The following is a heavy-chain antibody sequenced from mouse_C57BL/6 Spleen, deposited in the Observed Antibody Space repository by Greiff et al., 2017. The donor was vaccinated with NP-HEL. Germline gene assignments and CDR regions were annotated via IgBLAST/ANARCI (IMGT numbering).Heavy chain of an antibody. CDR2: IYPGDGDT. V-gene: IGHV1-82*01. CDR3: ARGFYYDYDRYFDY. Sequence: VQLQQSGPELVKPGASVKISCKASGYAFSSSWMNWVKQRPGKGLEWIGRIYPGDGDTNYNGKFKGKATLTADKSSSTAYMQLSSLTSEDSAVYFCARGFYYDYDRYFDYWGQGTTLTVSS. CDR1: GYAFSSSW. J-gene: IGHJ2*01. D-gene: IGHD2-4*01.